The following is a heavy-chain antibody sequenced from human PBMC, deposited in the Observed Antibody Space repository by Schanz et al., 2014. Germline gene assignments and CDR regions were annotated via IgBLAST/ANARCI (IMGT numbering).Heavy chain of an antibody. CDR1: GFSFEDHA. J-gene: IGHJ4*02. V-gene: IGHV3-30*04. D-gene: IGHD2-15*01. CDR2: ISYDGSNE. CDR3: AKGSVVVVAATLPFDY. Sequence: VQLVESGGDLITPGRSLRLSCTASGFSFEDHALGWFRQAPGKGLEWVAIISYDGSNEYYADSVKGRFTISRDNSKNTLYLQMNSLRAEDTAVYYCAKGSVVVVAATLPFDYWGQGTLVTVSS.